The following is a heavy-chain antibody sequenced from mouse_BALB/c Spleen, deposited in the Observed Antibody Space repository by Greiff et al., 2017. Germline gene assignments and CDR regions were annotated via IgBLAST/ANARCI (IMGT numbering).Heavy chain of an antibody. J-gene: IGHJ3*01. CDR1: GFNIKDTY. V-gene: IGHV14-3*02. Sequence: EVKLVESGAELVKPGASVKLSCTASGFNIKDTYMHWVKQRPEQGLEWIGRIDPANGNTKYDPKFQGKATITADTSSNTAYLQLSSLTSEDTAVYYCASFYRSFAYWGQGTLVTVSA. CDR2: IDPANGNT. D-gene: IGHD2-14*01. CDR3: ASFYRSFAY.